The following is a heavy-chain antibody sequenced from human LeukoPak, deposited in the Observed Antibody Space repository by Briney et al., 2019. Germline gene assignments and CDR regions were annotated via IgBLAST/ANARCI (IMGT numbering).Heavy chain of an antibody. CDR1: GFTFSSYG. CDR3: ARVDDIVVVPAAIGY. D-gene: IGHD2-2*01. CDR2: ISYDGSNK. V-gene: IGHV3-30*03. J-gene: IGHJ4*02. Sequence: PGGSLRLSCAASGFTFSSYGMHWVRQAPGKGLEWVAVISYDGSNKYYADSVKGRFTISRDNSKNTLYLQMNSLRAEDTAVYYCARVDDIVVVPAAIGYWGQGTLVTVSS.